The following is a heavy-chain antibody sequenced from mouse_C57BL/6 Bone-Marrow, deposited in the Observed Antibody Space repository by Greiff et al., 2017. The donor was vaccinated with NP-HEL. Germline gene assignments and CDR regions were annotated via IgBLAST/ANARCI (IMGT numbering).Heavy chain of an antibody. CDR1: GFSLSTSGMG. D-gene: IGHD1-1*01. CDR2: IYWDDDK. CDR3: ARRDGSSPYYFDY. J-gene: IGHJ2*01. V-gene: IGHV8-12*01. Sequence: QVTLKVCGPGILQSSQTLSLTCSFSGFSLSTSGMGVSWIRQPSGKGLEWLAHIYWDDDKRYNPSLKSRLTISKDTSRNQVFLKITSVDTADTATYYCARRDGSSPYYFDYWGQGTTLTVSS.